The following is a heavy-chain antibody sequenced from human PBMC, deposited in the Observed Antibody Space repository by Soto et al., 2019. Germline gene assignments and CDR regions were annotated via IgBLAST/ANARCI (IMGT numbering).Heavy chain of an antibody. Sequence: QEQLVESGGGVVQPGTSLRLSCAVPGGIFHGYGMHWVRQAPGKGLEWVAIIRVDGSNEEYADSVKGRFTISRDNSKNTLYLQMNTLGAEDTAVYYCAGDGIGGTVFRGYLDYWGRGTVVTVSS. CDR2: IRVDGSNE. CDR1: GGIFHGYG. V-gene: IGHV3-33*01. D-gene: IGHD1-7*01. J-gene: IGHJ4*02. CDR3: AGDGIGGTVFRGYLDY.